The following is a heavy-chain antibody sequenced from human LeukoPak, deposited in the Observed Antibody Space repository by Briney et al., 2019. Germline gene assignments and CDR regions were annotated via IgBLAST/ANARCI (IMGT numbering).Heavy chain of an antibody. CDR3: AREIADCGGDCYFGFDY. Sequence: ASVKVSCKASGYTFTSYGISWVRQAPGQGLEWMGWISAYNGNTNYAQKLQGRVTMTTDTSTSTAYMELRSLRSDDTAVYYCAREIADCGGDCYFGFDYWGQGNLVTVSS. V-gene: IGHV1-18*01. J-gene: IGHJ4*02. CDR1: GYTFTSYG. D-gene: IGHD2-21*01. CDR2: ISAYNGNT.